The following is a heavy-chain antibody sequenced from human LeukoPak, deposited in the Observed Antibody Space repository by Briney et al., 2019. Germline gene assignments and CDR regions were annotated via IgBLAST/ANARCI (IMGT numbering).Heavy chain of an antibody. CDR1: GFTFSSYE. CDR3: ARDEGQWLVPDY. D-gene: IGHD6-19*01. Sequence: PGGSLRLSCAASGFTFSSYEMNWVRQAPGKGLEWVSYISSSGSTIYYADSVKGRFTISRDNAKNSLYLQMNSLRAEDTAVYYCARDEGQWLVPDYWGQRTLVTVSS. J-gene: IGHJ4*02. V-gene: IGHV3-48*03. CDR2: ISSSGSTI.